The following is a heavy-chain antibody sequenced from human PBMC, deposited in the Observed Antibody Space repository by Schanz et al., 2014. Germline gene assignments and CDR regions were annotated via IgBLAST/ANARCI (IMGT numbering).Heavy chain of an antibody. CDR2: ISGSGVNT. Sequence: EAHLVESGGGLVKPGGSLTLSCAASRFTVTNAWMSWVRQAPGKGLEWVSAISGSGVNTYYADSVRGRFTMSRDNSKNTLYLQMNSLRAGDAAVYYCARGLIAAAGGAFDYWGQGTLVAVSA. CDR3: ARGLIAAAGGAFDY. J-gene: IGHJ4*02. D-gene: IGHD6-13*01. V-gene: IGHV3-23*04. CDR1: RFTVTNAW.